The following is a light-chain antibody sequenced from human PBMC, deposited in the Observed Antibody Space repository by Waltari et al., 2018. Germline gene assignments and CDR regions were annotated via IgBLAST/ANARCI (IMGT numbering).Light chain of an antibody. Sequence: EILMTQSPVTLSVSPGERAPLSCRASQSITSNLAWYQQKPGQALRLLIYDASTRAPSTPARFRGSGSGTEFTLTISSLQSEDYAVYYCQQYNHWPPITFGQGTRLEIK. V-gene: IGKV3-15*01. CDR2: DAS. J-gene: IGKJ5*01. CDR3: QQYNHWPPIT. CDR1: QSITSN.